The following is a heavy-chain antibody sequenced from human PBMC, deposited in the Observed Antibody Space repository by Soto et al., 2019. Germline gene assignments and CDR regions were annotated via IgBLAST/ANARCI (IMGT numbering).Heavy chain of an antibody. CDR3: AKGYSGSLDSAFDI. V-gene: IGHV3-30-3*01. J-gene: IGHJ3*02. Sequence: PGGSLRLSCAASGFTFSSYTMHWVRQAPGKGLEWVAVVSSDGNTKYYADSVKGRFTISRDNSKNTLYLQMNSLRAEDTAVYYCAKGYSGSLDSAFDIWGQGTMVTVSS. CDR2: VSSDGNTK. CDR1: GFTFSSYT. D-gene: IGHD1-26*01.